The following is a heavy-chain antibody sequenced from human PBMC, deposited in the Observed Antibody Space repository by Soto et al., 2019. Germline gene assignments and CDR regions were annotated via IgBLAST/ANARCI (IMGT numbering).Heavy chain of an antibody. CDR1: GYTFTSYY. Sequence: ASVKVSCKASGYTFTSYYMHWVRQAPGQGLEWMGIINPSGGSTSYAQKFQGRVTMTRDTSTSTVYMELSSLRSEDTAVYYCARDSPRSEDGPDAFDIWGQGTMVTVSS. CDR2: INPSGGST. CDR3: ARDSPRSEDGPDAFDI. V-gene: IGHV1-46*01. J-gene: IGHJ3*02. D-gene: IGHD6-25*01.